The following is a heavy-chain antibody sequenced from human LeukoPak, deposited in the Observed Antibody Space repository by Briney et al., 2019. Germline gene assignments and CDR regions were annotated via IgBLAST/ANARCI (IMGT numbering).Heavy chain of an antibody. J-gene: IGHJ5*02. CDR3: ARGHYDILNWFDP. CDR1: GFTFSSYS. CDR2: ISSSSSYI. D-gene: IGHD3-9*01. V-gene: IGHV3-21*04. Sequence: GGSLRLSCAASGFTFSSYSMNWVRQAPGKGLEWVSSISSSSSYIYYADSVKGRFTISRDNAKNSLYLQMNSLRAEDTAVYYCARGHYDILNWFDPWGQGTLVTVSS.